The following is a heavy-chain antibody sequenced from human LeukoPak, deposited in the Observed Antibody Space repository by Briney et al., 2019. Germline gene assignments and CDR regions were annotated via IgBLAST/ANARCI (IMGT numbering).Heavy chain of an antibody. CDR3: ARDGLYYYDSSGYSGIDY. D-gene: IGHD3-22*01. Sequence: SGGSLRLSCAASGFTFSSYSMNWVRQAPGKGLEWVSYISSSSSTIYYADSVKGRFTISRDNAKNSLYLQMNSLRDEDTAVYYCARDGLYYYDSSGYSGIDYWGQGTLVTVSS. CDR1: GFTFSSYS. CDR2: ISSSSSTI. J-gene: IGHJ4*02. V-gene: IGHV3-48*02.